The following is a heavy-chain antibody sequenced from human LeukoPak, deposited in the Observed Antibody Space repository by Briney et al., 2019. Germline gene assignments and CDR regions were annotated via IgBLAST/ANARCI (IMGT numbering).Heavy chain of an antibody. CDR2: IYYSGST. CDR1: GGSISSYY. CDR3: VSKRVCSSTSCSFTHFDY. D-gene: IGHD2-2*01. V-gene: IGHV4-59*12. J-gene: IGHJ4*02. Sequence: PSETLSLTCTVSGGSISSYYWTWIRQPPGKGLEWIGYIYYSGSTNYNPSLKSRVTMSVDTSKNQFSLKLSSETAADTAVYYCVSKRVCSSTSCSFTHFDYWGQGTLVTVSS.